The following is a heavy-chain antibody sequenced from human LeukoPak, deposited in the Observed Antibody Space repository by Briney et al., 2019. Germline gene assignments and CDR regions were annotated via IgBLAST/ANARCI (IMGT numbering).Heavy chain of an antibody. CDR3: ARAGGGTRPLGS. D-gene: IGHD1-7*01. CDR2: INPNSGDT. CDR1: GYTFTGYY. Sequence: GASVKVSCKASGYTFTGYYIFWVRQAPGQGLEWMGWINPNSGDTNYAQKFQGWVTMTRDTSISTAYMVLSRLRSDDTAIYSCARAGGGTRPLGSWGQGTLVTVSS. V-gene: IGHV1-2*04. J-gene: IGHJ5*02.